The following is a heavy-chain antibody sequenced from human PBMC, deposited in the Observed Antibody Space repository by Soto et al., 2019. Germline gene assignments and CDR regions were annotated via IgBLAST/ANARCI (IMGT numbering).Heavy chain of an antibody. D-gene: IGHD3-22*01. J-gene: IGHJ6*02. CDR1: GGNFSSYA. CDR3: ARRANLYDSSGYSRPYDDYGMDV. CDR2: IIPIFGTA. V-gene: IGHV1-69*06. Sequence: ASVKVSCKASGGNFSSYAISWVRQSPGHGLEWMGGIIPIFGTANYAQKFQGRVTITSDKSTSTAYMELSSLRSEDTAVYYCARRANLYDSSGYSRPYDDYGMDVWGQGTTVTVSS.